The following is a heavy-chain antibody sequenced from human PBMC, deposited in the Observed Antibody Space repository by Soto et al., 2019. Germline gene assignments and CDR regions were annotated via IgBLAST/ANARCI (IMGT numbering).Heavy chain of an antibody. CDR2: INPNSGGT. CDR1: GYTFTGYY. D-gene: IGHD3-3*01. V-gene: IGHV1-2*04. J-gene: IGHJ5*02. Sequence: ASVKVSCKASGYTFTGYYMHWVRQAPGQGLEWMGWINPNSGGTNYAQKFQGWVTMTRDTSISTAYMELSRLRSDDTAVYYCARDQTIHDCWSGYSEENWFDPWGQGTLVTVSS. CDR3: ARDQTIHDCWSGYSEENWFDP.